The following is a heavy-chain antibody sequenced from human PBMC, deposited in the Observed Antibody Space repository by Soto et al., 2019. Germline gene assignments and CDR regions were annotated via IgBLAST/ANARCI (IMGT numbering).Heavy chain of an antibody. Sequence: GASVKVSCKASGYTFTSYGISWVRQAPGQGLEWMGWISAYNGNTNYAQKLQGRVTMTTDTSTSTAYMELRSLRSDDTAVYYCARPGAMVRGVMLGDYYYYYMDVWGKGTTVTVSS. J-gene: IGHJ6*03. CDR3: ARPGAMVRGVMLGDYYYYYMDV. D-gene: IGHD3-10*01. CDR2: ISAYNGNT. V-gene: IGHV1-18*01. CDR1: GYTFTSYG.